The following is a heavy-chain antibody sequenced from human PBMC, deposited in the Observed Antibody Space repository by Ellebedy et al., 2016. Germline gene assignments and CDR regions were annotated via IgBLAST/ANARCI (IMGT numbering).Heavy chain of an antibody. D-gene: IGHD6-19*01. CDR2: INPNSGGT. J-gene: IGHJ4*02. Sequence: ASVKVSXXASGYTFTSYYMHWVRQAPGQGLEWMGWINPNSGGTNYAQKFQGWVTMTRDTSISTAYMELSRLRSDDTAVYYCARRSSGWYDLDYWGQGTLVTVSS. CDR1: GYTFTSYY. V-gene: IGHV1-2*04. CDR3: ARRSSGWYDLDY.